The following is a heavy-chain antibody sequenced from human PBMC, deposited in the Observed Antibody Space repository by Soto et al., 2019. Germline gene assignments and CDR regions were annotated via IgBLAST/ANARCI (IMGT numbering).Heavy chain of an antibody. CDR2: ISYDGSNK. D-gene: IGHD6-13*01. Sequence: GGSLRLSCSASGFTFSSYGMHWVRQAPGKGLEWVAVISYDGSNKYYADSVKGRFTISRDNSKNTLYLQMNSLRAEDTAVYYSAKDRLRAAAGMDVWGQGTTVTVSS. V-gene: IGHV3-30*18. CDR1: GFTFSSYG. CDR3: AKDRLRAAAGMDV. J-gene: IGHJ6*02.